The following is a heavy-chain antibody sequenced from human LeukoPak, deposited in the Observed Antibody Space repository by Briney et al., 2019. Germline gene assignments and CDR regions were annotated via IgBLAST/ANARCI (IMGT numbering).Heavy chain of an antibody. D-gene: IGHD3-22*01. CDR3: ANYFDYYAAFDV. Sequence: GSSVKVSCKTSGGTFNNYAINWVRQAPGQGLEWVGGVLPIFGAPASAQKFRGRVTFSTDASADTVYMEMSSLTSEDTAVYYCANYFDYYAAFDVWGQGTMVTVSS. J-gene: IGHJ3*01. CDR1: GGTFNNYA. V-gene: IGHV1-69*05. CDR2: VLPIFGAP.